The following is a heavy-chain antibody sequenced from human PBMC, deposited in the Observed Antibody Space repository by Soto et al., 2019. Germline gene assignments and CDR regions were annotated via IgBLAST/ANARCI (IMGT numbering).Heavy chain of an antibody. CDR1: GYTFTSYD. CDR2: MNPNSGNT. CDR3: ARYYYDSSGYYYYYGMDV. V-gene: IGHV1-8*01. Sequence: ASVKVSCKASGYTFTSYDINWVRQATGQGLEWMGWMNPNSGNTGYAQKLQGRVTMTTDTSTSTAYMELRSLRSDDTAVYYCARYYYDSSGYYYYYGMDVWGQGTTVTVSS. D-gene: IGHD3-22*01. J-gene: IGHJ6*02.